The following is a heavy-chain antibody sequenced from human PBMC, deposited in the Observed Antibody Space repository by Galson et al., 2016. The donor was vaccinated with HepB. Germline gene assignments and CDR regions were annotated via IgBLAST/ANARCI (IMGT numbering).Heavy chain of an antibody. CDR1: GITFSRYW. CDR2: IKNDGTTT. J-gene: IGHJ4*02. CDR3: ASRGGVDY. Sequence: SLRLSCAASGITFSRYWMHWVRQAPGKGLVWVSHIKNDGTTTNYADSVRGRFIISRDNAKNTLYLQMNSLRAEDTAVYYCASRGGVDYWGQGTLVTVSS. V-gene: IGHV3-74*01.